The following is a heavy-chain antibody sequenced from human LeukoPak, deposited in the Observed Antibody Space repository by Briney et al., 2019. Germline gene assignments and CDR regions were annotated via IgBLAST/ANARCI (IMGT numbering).Heavy chain of an antibody. CDR3: ARAVRRGYSPENDY. Sequence: GESLRLSCAASGFTFSSYSMNWVRQAPRKGLEWVSYISSSSSPIYYADSVKGRFTISRDNAKNSLYLQMNSLRAEDTAVYYCARAVRRGYSPENDYWGQGTLVTVSS. J-gene: IGHJ4*02. CDR1: GFTFSSYS. D-gene: IGHD5-18*01. CDR2: ISSSSSPI. V-gene: IGHV3-48*01.